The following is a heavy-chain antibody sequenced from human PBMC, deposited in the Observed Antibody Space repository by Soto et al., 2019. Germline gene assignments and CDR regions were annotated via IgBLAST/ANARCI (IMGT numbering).Heavy chain of an antibody. CDR2: IIPIFGTA. Sequence: QVQLVQSGAEVKKPGSSVKVSCKASGGTFSSYAISWVRQAPGQGLEWMGGIIPIFGTANYAQKLQGRVTITADESTTTAYMQLTSLRSEDTAVYSCARGLSSGSYYPFAYWGQGTLVTVSS. CDR1: GGTFSSYA. CDR3: ARGLSSGSYYPFAY. V-gene: IGHV1-69*12. D-gene: IGHD1-26*01. J-gene: IGHJ4*02.